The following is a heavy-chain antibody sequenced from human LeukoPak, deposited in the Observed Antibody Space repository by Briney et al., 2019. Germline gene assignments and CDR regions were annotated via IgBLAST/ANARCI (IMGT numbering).Heavy chain of an antibody. CDR1: GFTFSSYA. D-gene: IGHD6-13*01. Sequence: PGGSLRLSCAASGFTFSSYAMHWVRQAPGKGLEWVAVISYDGSNKYYADSVKGRFTISRDNSKNTLYLQMNSLRAEDTAVYYCAKVGIAAANDYWGQGTLVTVSS. V-gene: IGHV3-30*04. CDR2: ISYDGSNK. J-gene: IGHJ4*02. CDR3: AKVGIAAANDY.